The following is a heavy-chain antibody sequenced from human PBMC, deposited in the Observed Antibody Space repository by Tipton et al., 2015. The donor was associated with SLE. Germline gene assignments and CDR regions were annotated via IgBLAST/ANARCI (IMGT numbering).Heavy chain of an antibody. CDR3: ARLSIAAAGYY. CDR2: IYYSGST. Sequence: TLSLTCTASGSSISSSRYSWGWIRQPPWKGLEWLGSIYYSGSTYYNPSLKSRVTIPVDTSKNQFSLKWSSVTAADTAVYYCARLSIAAAGYYWGQGTLVTVSS. CDR1: GSSISSSRYS. D-gene: IGHD6-13*01. J-gene: IGHJ4*02. V-gene: IGHV4-39*01.